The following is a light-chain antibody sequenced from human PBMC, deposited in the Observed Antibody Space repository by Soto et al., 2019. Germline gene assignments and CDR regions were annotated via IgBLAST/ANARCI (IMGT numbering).Light chain of an antibody. CDR1: QSISTY. V-gene: IGKV1-39*01. Sequence: DIQMTQSPSSLSASVGDTVTITCRPSQSISTYLNWYQQKPGKAPNLLIYDASTLQSGVPSTFTGSGSGTEFTLTISSLQPDDFATYYCQQSYSTPWTFGQGAKVDIK. CDR2: DAS. J-gene: IGKJ1*01. CDR3: QQSYSTPWT.